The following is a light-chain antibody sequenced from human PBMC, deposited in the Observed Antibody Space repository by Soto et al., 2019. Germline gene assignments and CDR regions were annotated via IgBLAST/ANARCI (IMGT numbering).Light chain of an antibody. CDR3: QQYDRFPYT. Sequence: DIQMTQSPSSLSASVGDTVTITCQASQGINKYLNWYHQKPGKAPKLLIFDASNLETGVPSRFSGSGSGTDFAFTISSLQPEDFGTFFCQQYDRFPYTFGQGTRLELK. CDR2: DAS. V-gene: IGKV1-33*01. CDR1: QGINKY. J-gene: IGKJ2*01.